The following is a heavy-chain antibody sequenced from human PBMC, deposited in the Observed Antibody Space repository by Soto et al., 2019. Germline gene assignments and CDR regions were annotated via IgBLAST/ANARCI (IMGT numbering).Heavy chain of an antibody. CDR3: ARADYEILTGSYAMDV. CDR2: VSTNGAT. J-gene: IGHJ6*02. D-gene: IGHD3-9*01. CDR1: DDFISSYY. Sequence: SETLSLTCTVSDDFISSYYWNWIRQPAGKGLEWIGRVSTNGATNYNPSLESRVTMSVDTSKNQFSLRLTSVTAADTAVYFCARADYEILTGSYAMDVWGQGTTVTVSS. V-gene: IGHV4-4*07.